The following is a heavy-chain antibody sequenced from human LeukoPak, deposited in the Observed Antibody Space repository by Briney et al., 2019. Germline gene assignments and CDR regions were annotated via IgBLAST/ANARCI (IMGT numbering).Heavy chain of an antibody. CDR1: GFSFSDYY. CDR3: ARDPEYYYDSSGQTGGH. Sequence: GGXXXXSCAASGFSFSDYYMSWIRQAPGKGLEWVSYVSSSGTRIYYADSVKGRLTISRDNVKNSLYLQMNSLRAEDTAVYYCARDPEYYYDSSGQTGGHWGQGTLVTVSS. V-gene: IGHV3-11*04. D-gene: IGHD3-22*01. J-gene: IGHJ4*02. CDR2: VSSSGTRI.